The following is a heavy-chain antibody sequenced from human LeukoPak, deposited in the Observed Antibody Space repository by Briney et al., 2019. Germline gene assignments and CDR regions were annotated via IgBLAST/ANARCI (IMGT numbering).Heavy chain of an antibody. D-gene: IGHD6-13*01. CDR2: ISSSSSYT. V-gene: IGHV3-11*06. CDR3: ARDREYSSSWTSYDYGGMDV. J-gene: IGHJ6*04. Sequence: GGSLRLSCAASGFTFSDYYMSWLRQAPGKGLEWVSYISSSSSYTNYADSVKGRFTISRDNAKNSLYPQMNSLRAEDTAVYYCARDREYSSSWTSYDYGGMDVWGKGTTGTVSS. CDR1: GFTFSDYY.